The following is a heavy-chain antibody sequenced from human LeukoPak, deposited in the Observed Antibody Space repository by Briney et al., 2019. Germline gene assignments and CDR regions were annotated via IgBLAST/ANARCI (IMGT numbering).Heavy chain of an antibody. D-gene: IGHD6-6*01. V-gene: IGHV3-33*01. Sequence: GGSLRLSCAASGFTFSSYGMHWVRQAPGKGLEWVAVIWYDGSNKYYADSVKGRFTISRDNSKNTLYLQMNSLRAEDTAVYHCARESQLVYYYYYGMDVWGQGTTVTVSS. J-gene: IGHJ6*02. CDR3: ARESQLVYYYYYGMDV. CDR1: GFTFSSYG. CDR2: IWYDGSNK.